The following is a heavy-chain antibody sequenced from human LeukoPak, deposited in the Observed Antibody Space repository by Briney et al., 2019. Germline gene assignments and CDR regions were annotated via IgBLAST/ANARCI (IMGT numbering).Heavy chain of an antibody. V-gene: IGHV4-31*03. J-gene: IGHJ4*02. CDR2: IYCSGST. Sequence: SETLSFTCSVSGGSISSGGYFWRWIRQPPGKGLEWIGYIYCSGSTYYNPSLKSRVTISVDTSRKQFSLKLSSVTAADTAVYYCARLLSGSGSYYFEYWGQGTLVTVSS. CDR3: ARLLSGSGSYYFEY. CDR1: GGSISSGGYF. D-gene: IGHD3-10*01.